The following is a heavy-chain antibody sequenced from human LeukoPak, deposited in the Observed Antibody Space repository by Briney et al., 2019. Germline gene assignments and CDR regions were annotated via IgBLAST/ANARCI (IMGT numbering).Heavy chain of an antibody. J-gene: IGHJ3*02. D-gene: IGHD1-14*01. Sequence: ASVKVSFKASGYSFTAYHVHWVRQAPGQGLEWMGWIDGNSGSTKYAQKFQDRVTMTRDASISAAYMELSSLRSDDTAVYYCARDSSEMTDNAFDIWGQGTMVTVSS. CDR3: ARDSSEMTDNAFDI. CDR1: GYSFTAYH. CDR2: IDGNSGST. V-gene: IGHV1-2*02.